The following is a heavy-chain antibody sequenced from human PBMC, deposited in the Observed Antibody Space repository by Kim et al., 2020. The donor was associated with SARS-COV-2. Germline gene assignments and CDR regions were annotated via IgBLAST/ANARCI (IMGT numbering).Heavy chain of an antibody. CDR2: INHSGST. CDR1: GGSFSGYY. D-gene: IGHD7-27*01. J-gene: IGHJ4*02. Sequence: SETLSLTCAVYGGSFSGYYWSWIRQPPGKGLEWIGEINHSGSTNYNPSLKSRVTISVDTSKNQFSLKLSSVTAADTAVYYCARGDLGRGDYWGQGTLVTVSS. V-gene: IGHV4-34*01. CDR3: ARGDLGRGDY.